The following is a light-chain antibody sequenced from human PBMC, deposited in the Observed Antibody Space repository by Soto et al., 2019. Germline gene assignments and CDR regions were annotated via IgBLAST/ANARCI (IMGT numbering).Light chain of an antibody. V-gene: IGKV3-11*01. CDR3: QQRSNWPFT. CDR1: QSVSSY. J-gene: IGKJ4*01. CDR2: DAS. Sequence: EIVLTQSPATLSLSPGDRATLSYRASQSVSSYLAWYQQKPGQAPRLLIYDASNRATGIPARFSGSGSGTDFTLTITSLDPEDFAVYYGQQRSNWPFTFGGGTKVAIK.